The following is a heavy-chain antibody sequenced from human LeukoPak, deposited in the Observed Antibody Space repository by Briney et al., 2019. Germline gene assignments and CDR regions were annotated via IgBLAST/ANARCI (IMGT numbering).Heavy chain of an antibody. V-gene: IGHV5-51*03. CDR3: ARSGEPAAPVGYYYYMDV. CDR2: IYPGDSDT. Sequence: PGESLKISCKGSGYSFTSYWIGWVRQMPGKGLEWMGIIYPGDSDTRYSPSFQGQVTISADKSISTAYLQWSSLKASDTAMYYCARSGEPAAPVGYYYYMDVWGKGTTVTVSS. J-gene: IGHJ6*03. D-gene: IGHD2-2*01. CDR1: GYSFTSYW.